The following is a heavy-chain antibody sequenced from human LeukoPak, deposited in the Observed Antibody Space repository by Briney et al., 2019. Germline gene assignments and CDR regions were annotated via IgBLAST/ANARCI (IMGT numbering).Heavy chain of an antibody. D-gene: IGHD3-10*01. V-gene: IGHV3-7*01. CDR2: IKQDGSEK. Sequence: GGSLRLSCAASGFTFSSYWMSWVRQAPGKGLEWVANIKQDGSEKYYVDSVKGRFIISRDNAKNSLYLQMNSLRAEDTAVYYCARDWRATYYYGSGGYFGMDVWGQGTTVTVSS. J-gene: IGHJ6*02. CDR3: ARDWRATYYYGSGGYFGMDV. CDR1: GFTFSSYW.